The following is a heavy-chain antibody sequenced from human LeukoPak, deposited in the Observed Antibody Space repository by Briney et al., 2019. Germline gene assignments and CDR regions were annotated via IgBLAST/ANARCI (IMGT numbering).Heavy chain of an antibody. V-gene: IGHV3-74*01. Sequence: GGSLRLSCTASGFTFSSYWMHWVRQAPGKGLVWVSRINSDGGSTSYADSVKGRFTISRDNAKNTLYLQMNSLRAEDTAVYYCARVGQWLVGGHYFDYWGQGTLVTVSS. CDR1: GFTFSSYW. D-gene: IGHD6-19*01. CDR3: ARVGQWLVGGHYFDY. CDR2: INSDGGST. J-gene: IGHJ4*02.